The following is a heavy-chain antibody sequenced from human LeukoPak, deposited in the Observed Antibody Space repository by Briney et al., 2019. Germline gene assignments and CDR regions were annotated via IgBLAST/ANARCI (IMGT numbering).Heavy chain of an antibody. J-gene: IGHJ4*02. CDR1: GFTFSSYS. V-gene: IGHV3-21*01. Sequence: GGSLRLSCAASGFTFSSYSMNWVRQAPGKGLEWVSSISSSSSYIYYADSVKGRFTISRDNAKNSLYLQMNSLRAEDTAVYYCARNFRAMVNYFDYWGQGTLVTVSS. D-gene: IGHD5-18*01. CDR2: ISSSSSYI. CDR3: ARNFRAMVNYFDY.